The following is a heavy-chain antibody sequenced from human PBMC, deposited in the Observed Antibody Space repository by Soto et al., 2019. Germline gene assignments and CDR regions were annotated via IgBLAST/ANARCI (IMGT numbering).Heavy chain of an antibody. CDR2: IYTSVNT. CDR3: ARYSNNWFQTEGMDV. Sequence: SETLSRTCAVSVHSITTYYWSWIRQPAGKGLEWIGRIYTSVNTNYNPSLKSRVTMSVDTSKKQFSLKLTSVTAADTAVYYCARYSNNWFQTEGMDVWGQGTTVTV. V-gene: IGHV4-4*07. D-gene: IGHD6-13*01. CDR1: VHSITTYY. J-gene: IGHJ6*02.